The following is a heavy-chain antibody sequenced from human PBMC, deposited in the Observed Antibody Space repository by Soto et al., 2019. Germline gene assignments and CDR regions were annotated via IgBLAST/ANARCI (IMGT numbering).Heavy chain of an antibody. CDR2: IFYTGFT. V-gene: IGHV4-38-2*01. CDR1: GYSISSGYY. Sequence: PSETLSLTCAVSGYSISSGYYWGWIRQPPGKGLEWIGSIFYTGFTSYNPPLESRVSVSVDTSKNQFSLKVSGVSAADTAVYYCATSQKGYNWNYFDHWGQGALVTVSS. J-gene: IGHJ4*02. CDR3: ATSQKGYNWNYFDH. D-gene: IGHD1-20*01.